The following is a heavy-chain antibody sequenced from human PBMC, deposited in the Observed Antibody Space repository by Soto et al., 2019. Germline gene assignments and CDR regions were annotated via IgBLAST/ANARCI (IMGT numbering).Heavy chain of an antibody. J-gene: IGHJ6*02. CDR3: ARDHRRWLQSPSSYYYYGMDV. CDR1: GYTFTRSG. V-gene: IGHV1-69*13. D-gene: IGHD5-12*01. CDR2: IIPIFGTA. Sequence: SVKVSCKASGYTFTRSGISWVRQAPGQGLEWMGGIIPIFGTANYAQKFQGRVTITADESTSTAYMELSSLRSEDTAVYYCARDHRRWLQSPSSYYYYGMDVWGQGTTVTVSS.